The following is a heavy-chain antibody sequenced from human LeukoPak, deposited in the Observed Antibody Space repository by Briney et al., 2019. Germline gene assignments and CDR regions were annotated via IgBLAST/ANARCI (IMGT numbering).Heavy chain of an antibody. D-gene: IGHD3-10*01. J-gene: IGHJ4*02. CDR2: ISGSGGST. V-gene: IGHV3-23*01. CDR3: AKEGILGELLTDYFDY. Sequence: GGSLRLSCAASGFTFSSYGMHWVRRAPGKGLEWVSAISGSGGSTYYADSVKGRFTISRDNSKNTLYLQMNSLRAEDTAVYYCAKEGILGELLTDYFDYWGQGTLVTVSS. CDR1: GFTFSSYG.